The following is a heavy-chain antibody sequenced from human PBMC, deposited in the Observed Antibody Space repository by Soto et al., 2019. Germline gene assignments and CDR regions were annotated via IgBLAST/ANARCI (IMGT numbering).Heavy chain of an antibody. CDR1: GGSISHYY. CDR3: ARDRSTYGGGGTGEVKENWFDP. CDR2: AYYSGST. D-gene: IGHD2-8*01. Sequence: SETLSLTCSVSGGSISHYYWSRIRQSPGKGLEWIGYAYYSGSTDYNPSLKSRVTMSVDTSKNQVSLKLNSVTTADTAVYYCARDRSTYGGGGTGEVKENWFDPWGPGTLVAVSS. J-gene: IGHJ5*02. V-gene: IGHV4-59*01.